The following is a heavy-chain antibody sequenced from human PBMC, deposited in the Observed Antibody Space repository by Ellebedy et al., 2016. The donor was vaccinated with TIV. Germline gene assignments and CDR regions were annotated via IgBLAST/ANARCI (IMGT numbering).Heavy chain of an antibody. J-gene: IGHJ4*02. D-gene: IGHD6-13*01. CDR2: ISWDGGST. Sequence: GGSLRLXXAASGFTFDDYTMHWVRQAPGKGLEWVSLISWDGGSTYYADSVKGRFTISRDNSKNSLYLQMNSLRTEDTALYYCAKAGGAAAADPHFDYWGQGTLVTVSS. V-gene: IGHV3-43*01. CDR3: AKAGGAAAADPHFDY. CDR1: GFTFDDYT.